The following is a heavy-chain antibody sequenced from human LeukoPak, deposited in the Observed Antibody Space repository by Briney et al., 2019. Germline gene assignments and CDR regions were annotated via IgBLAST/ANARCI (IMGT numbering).Heavy chain of an antibody. J-gene: IGHJ5*02. CDR3: ARGHYGSGSEDLGLFDP. CDR1: GGTFSSYA. Sequence: SVKVSCKASGGTFSSYAISWVRQAPGQGLEWMGGIIPIFGTTNYAQKFQGRVTITADKSTTTAYMELSSLRSEDTAVYYCARGHYGSGSEDLGLFDPWGQGTPVTVSS. D-gene: IGHD3-10*01. CDR2: IIPIFGTT. V-gene: IGHV1-69*06.